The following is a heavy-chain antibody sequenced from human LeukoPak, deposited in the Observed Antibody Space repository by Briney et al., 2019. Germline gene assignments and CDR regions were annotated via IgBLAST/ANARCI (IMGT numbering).Heavy chain of an antibody. J-gene: IGHJ4*02. Sequence: GGSLRLSCAASGFTFSSYWMTWVRQAPGKGLEWVANIKQDGSENYYVDSVKGRFTISRDSAKNSLYLQMNSLRAEDTAVYYCAREEYNWNDVWSYQFDYWGQGTLVTVSS. CDR2: IKQDGSEN. V-gene: IGHV3-7*01. D-gene: IGHD1-1*01. CDR1: GFTFSSYW. CDR3: AREEYNWNDVWSYQFDY.